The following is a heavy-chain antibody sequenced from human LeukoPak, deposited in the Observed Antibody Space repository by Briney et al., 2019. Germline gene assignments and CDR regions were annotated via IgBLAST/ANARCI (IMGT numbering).Heavy chain of an antibody. J-gene: IGHJ4*02. CDR1: GITFSSYA. CDR3: ARAVISDYYDSSGYSDY. D-gene: IGHD3-22*01. CDR2: ISYDGSNK. V-gene: IGHV3-30*04. Sequence: PGGSLRHSCAASGITFSSYAMHWVRQAPGKGLEWVAVISYDGSNKYYADSVKGRFTISRDNSKNTLYLQMNSLRAEDTAVYYCARAVISDYYDSSGYSDYWGQGTLVTVSS.